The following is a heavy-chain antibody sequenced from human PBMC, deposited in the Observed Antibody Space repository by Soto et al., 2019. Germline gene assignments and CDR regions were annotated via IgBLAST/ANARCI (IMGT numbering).Heavy chain of an antibody. CDR2: IKQDGSEK. J-gene: IGHJ4*02. CDR3: ARGPRGPGG. D-gene: IGHD2-15*01. V-gene: IGHV3-7*03. Sequence: QPGGSLRLSCAASGFTFSTSWMSWVRQAPGKGLEWVANIKQDGSEKYYVDSVKGRFTVSRDNAKNSLYLQMNSLRAEDTALYYCARGPRGPGGWGQGTLVTVSS. CDR1: GFTFSTSW.